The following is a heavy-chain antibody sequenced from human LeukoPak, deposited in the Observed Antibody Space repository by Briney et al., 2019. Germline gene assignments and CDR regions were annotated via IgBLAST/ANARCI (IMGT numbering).Heavy chain of an antibody. V-gene: IGHV3-23*01. CDR3: AKVFEWNWIYGY. J-gene: IGHJ4*02. CDR1: GFTFSSYA. D-gene: IGHD1-7*01. CDR2: ISGSGGST. Sequence: GGSLRLSCAASGFTFSSYAMSWVRQAPGKGLEWVSAISGSGGSTYYPDFVKGGFPISRGNSKNTLYLRMKSPRAEAHGSYYCAKVFEWNWIYGYWGQGTLVTVSS.